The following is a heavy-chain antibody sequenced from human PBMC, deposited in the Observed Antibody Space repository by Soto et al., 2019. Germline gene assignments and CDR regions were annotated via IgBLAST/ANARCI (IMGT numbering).Heavy chain of an antibody. V-gene: IGHV3-74*01. CDR3: ASDQVVLDSNHIGGIDY. D-gene: IGHD3-3*01. CDR1: GFSFSSYC. CDR2: INSDGSST. Sequence: EVQLVESGGGLVQPGGSLRLACAASGFSFSSYCMYWVRQAPGKGLVWVSRINSDGSSTNYADSVKGRFTISRDNAKKTLYLQMNSLRAEDTAVYYCASDQVVLDSNHIGGIDYWGQGALVIVS. J-gene: IGHJ4*02.